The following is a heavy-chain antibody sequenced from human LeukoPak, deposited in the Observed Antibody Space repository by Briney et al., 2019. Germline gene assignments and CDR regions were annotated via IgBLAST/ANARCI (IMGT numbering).Heavy chain of an antibody. CDR2: ISCDGSNK. D-gene: IGHD6-19*01. J-gene: IGHJ3*02. CDR1: GFTFSSYG. Sequence: GGSLRLSCAASGFTFSSYGMHWVRQAPGKGLEWVAVISCDGSNKYYADSVKDRFTISRDNSKNTLYLQMNSLRAEDTAVYYCAKTREQWLVPGAFDIWGQGTMVTVSS. V-gene: IGHV3-30*18. CDR3: AKTREQWLVPGAFDI.